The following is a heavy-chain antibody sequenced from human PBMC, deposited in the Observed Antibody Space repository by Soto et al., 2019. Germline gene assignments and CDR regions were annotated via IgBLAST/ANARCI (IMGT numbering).Heavy chain of an antibody. Sequence: QLHLVQSGAVVKKPGASVTVSCSASGYPVTAYYMHWVRQAPGRGLEWMGGINPANGAAKYTQTFQGRVTMTRDTSTSTVFMELGGLTSEDPAVFYCARGGGVGVAGSAAFDMWGQGTLVTVSS. CDR1: GYPVTAYY. CDR2: INPANGAA. CDR3: ARGGGVGVAGSAAFDM. D-gene: IGHD3-3*01. V-gene: IGHV1-2*02. J-gene: IGHJ3*02.